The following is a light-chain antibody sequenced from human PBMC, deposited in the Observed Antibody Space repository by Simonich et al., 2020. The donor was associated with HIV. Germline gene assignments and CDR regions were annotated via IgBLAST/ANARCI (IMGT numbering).Light chain of an antibody. CDR3: QQYYSTPYT. J-gene: IGKJ2*01. V-gene: IGKV4-1*01. CDR1: QTVLFRSNNKNY. Sequence: DIVMTQSPDSLAVSLGERAAINCKSSQTVLFRSNNKNYLAWYQQKPGQPPKLLIYWASTRESGVPDRFGGSGSGTDFTLTISSLQAEDVAVYYCQQYYSTPYTFGQGTKLEIK. CDR2: WAS.